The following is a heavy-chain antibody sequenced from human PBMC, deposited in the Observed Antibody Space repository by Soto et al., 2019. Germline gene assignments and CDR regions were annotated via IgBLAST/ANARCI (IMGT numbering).Heavy chain of an antibody. V-gene: IGHV3-15*01. CDR2: IKSKTDGGTT. CDR3: TTDLDYYDSSGYYYNY. CDR1: GFTFSNAW. Sequence: PGGSLRLSCAASGFTFSNAWMSWVRQAPGKGLEWVGRIKSKTDGGTTDYAAPVKGRFTISRDDSKNTLYLQMNSLKAEDTAVYYXTTDLDYYDSSGYYYNYWGQGTLVTVSS. J-gene: IGHJ4*02. D-gene: IGHD3-22*01.